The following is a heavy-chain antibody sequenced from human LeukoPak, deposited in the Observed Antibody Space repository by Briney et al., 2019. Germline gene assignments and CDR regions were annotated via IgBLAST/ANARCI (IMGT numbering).Heavy chain of an antibody. CDR1: GFTFSSYW. Sequence: GGSLRLSCAASGFTFSSYWMHWVRHAPGKGLVWVSRINSDGSSTIYADSVKGRFTISRDNAKNTLYLQMNSLRAEDTAVYYCARVRGYYDSSGYRSLVYYFDYWGQGTLVTVSS. CDR2: INSDGSST. CDR3: ARVRGYYDSSGYRSLVYYFDY. V-gene: IGHV3-74*01. J-gene: IGHJ4*02. D-gene: IGHD3-22*01.